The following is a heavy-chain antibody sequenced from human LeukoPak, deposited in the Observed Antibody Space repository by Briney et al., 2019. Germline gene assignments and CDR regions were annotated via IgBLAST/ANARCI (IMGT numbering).Heavy chain of an antibody. V-gene: IGHV1-8*01. D-gene: IGHD3-10*01. CDR3: ARSPVGVRKKHDF. CDR1: VYTFTGYD. CDR2: MNPTSGHT. Sequence: ASVKVSCKASVYTFTGYDINWVRQATGQGLEWMGWMNPTSGHTGYAQNFQGRVTMTRDTSISTAYMELNSLTSEDTAVYYCARSPVGVRKKHDFWGQGTLVIVSS. J-gene: IGHJ4*02.